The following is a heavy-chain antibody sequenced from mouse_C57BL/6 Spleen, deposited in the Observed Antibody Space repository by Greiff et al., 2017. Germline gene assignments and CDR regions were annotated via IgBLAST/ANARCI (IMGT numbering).Heavy chain of an antibody. V-gene: IGHV1-69*01. J-gene: IGHJ4*01. Sequence: QVQLQQSGAELVMPGASVKLSCKASGYTFTSYWMHWVKQRPGQGLEWIGEIDPSDSYTNYNQKFKGKSTLTVDKSSSTAYMQLSSLTSEDSAVYYCASYYGSSSDYYAMDYWGQGTSVTVSS. CDR3: ASYYGSSSDYYAMDY. D-gene: IGHD1-1*01. CDR2: IDPSDSYT. CDR1: GYTFTSYW.